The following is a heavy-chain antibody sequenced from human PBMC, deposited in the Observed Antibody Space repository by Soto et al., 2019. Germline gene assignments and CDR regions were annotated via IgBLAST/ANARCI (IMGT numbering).Heavy chain of an antibody. CDR3: AADFVYYDILTGHENYYYYGMDV. J-gene: IGHJ6*02. V-gene: IGHV1-58*01. Sequence: ASVKVSCKASGFTFTSSAVQWVRQARGQRLEWIGWIVVGSGNTNYAQKFQERVTITRDMSTSTAYMELSSLRSEDTAVYYCAADFVYYDILTGHENYYYYGMDVWGQGTTVTVSS. CDR2: IVVGSGNT. D-gene: IGHD3-9*01. CDR1: GFTFTSSA.